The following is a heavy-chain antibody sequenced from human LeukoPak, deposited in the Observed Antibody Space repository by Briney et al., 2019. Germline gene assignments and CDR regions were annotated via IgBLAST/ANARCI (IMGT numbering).Heavy chain of an antibody. V-gene: IGHV1-46*01. Sequence: GASVKVSCKASGYTFTSYYMHWVRQAPGQGLEWMGIINPSGGSTSYAQKFQGRVTMTRDMSTSTVYMELSSLRSEDTAVYYCARAMGGDYGDYPSQGWYYYMDVWGKGTTVTVSS. J-gene: IGHJ6*03. CDR2: INPSGGST. CDR3: ARAMGGDYGDYPSQGWYYYMDV. CDR1: GYTFTSYY. D-gene: IGHD4-17*01.